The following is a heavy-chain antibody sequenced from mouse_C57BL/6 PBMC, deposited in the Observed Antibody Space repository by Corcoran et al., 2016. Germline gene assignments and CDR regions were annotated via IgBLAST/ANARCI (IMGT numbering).Heavy chain of an antibody. D-gene: IGHD2-3*01. Sequence: EVQLQQSGPELVKPGASVKISCKASGYTFTDYYMNWVKQSHGKSLEWIGDINPNNGGTSYNQKFKGKATLTVDKSSSTAYMELRSLTSEDSAVYYWVKKYDGDSWGTGTTVTVSS. J-gene: IGHJ1*03. CDR1: GYTFTDYY. V-gene: IGHV1-26*01. CDR2: INPNNGGT. CDR3: VKKYDGDS.